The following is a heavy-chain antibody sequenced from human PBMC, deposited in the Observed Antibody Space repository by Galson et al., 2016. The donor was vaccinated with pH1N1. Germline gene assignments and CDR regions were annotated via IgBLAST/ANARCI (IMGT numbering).Heavy chain of an antibody. J-gene: IGHJ6*02. V-gene: IGHV3-7*01. Sequence: SLRLSCAASGFTFTSYWMNWVRQAPGKGLEWVANIKQNGNEKYDVDSVKGRFTISRDNAKNSVYLQMDSLRAEDTAVYSCVIDRRFLADYEYGMDVWGHGATVTVSS. D-gene: IGHD3-22*01. CDR1: GFTFTSYW. CDR2: IKQNGNEK. CDR3: VIDRRFLADYEYGMDV.